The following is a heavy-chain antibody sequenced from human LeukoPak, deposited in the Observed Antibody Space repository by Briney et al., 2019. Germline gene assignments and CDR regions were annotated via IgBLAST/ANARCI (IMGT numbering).Heavy chain of an antibody. CDR1: GFPFSSYS. J-gene: IGHJ4*02. CDR3: ASVGYGDYV. D-gene: IGHD4-17*01. V-gene: IGHV3-7*03. CDR2: IKPDGTTK. Sequence: GGSLRLSCAASGFPFSSYSMTWVRQAPGKGLEWVANIKPDGTTKFYVDSVKGRFTISRDNALNSLYLQMNSLRAEDTAIYYCASVGYGDYVWGQGTLVTVSS.